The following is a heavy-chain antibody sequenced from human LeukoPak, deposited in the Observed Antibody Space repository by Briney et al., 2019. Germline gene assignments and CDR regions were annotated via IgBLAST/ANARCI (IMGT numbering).Heavy chain of an antibody. V-gene: IGHV4-39*07. CDR2: IYYGGIT. CDR1: GASISSTTYY. Sequence: SETLSLTCTVSGASISSTTYYWGWIRQPPGKGLERIGSIYYGGITYYNPSLKSRVTISVDTSKNQFSLKLSSVTAADTAVYYCARDRRQQPFDYWGQGTLVTVSS. CDR3: ARDRRQQPFDY. J-gene: IGHJ4*02. D-gene: IGHD6-13*01.